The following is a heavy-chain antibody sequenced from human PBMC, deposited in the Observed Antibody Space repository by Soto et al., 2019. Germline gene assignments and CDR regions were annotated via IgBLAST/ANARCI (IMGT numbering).Heavy chain of an antibody. V-gene: IGHV3-53*04. D-gene: IGHD4-17*01. Sequence: PGGSLRLSCVVSGFSVSNNYMSWVRQAPGMRLDWVSVIYADDTTYYVDSVKGRFTISRHNSRNTLYLQMDSLRTEDTAVYYCARGGGPFINSVTNPFDYWGQGTLVTVSS. CDR1: GFSVSNNY. CDR2: IYADDTT. CDR3: ARGGGPFINSVTNPFDY. J-gene: IGHJ4*02.